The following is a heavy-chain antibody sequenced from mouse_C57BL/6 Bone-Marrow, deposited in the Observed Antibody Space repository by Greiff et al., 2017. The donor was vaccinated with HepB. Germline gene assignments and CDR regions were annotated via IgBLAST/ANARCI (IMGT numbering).Heavy chain of an antibody. D-gene: IGHD1-1*01. CDR3: ARGGGSSPFDY. CDR2: IYPGSGST. Sequence: QVHVKQPGAELVKPGASVKMSCKASGYTFTSYWITWVKQRPGQGLEWIGDIYPGSGSTNYNEKFKSKATLTVDTSSSTAYMQLSSLTSEDSAVYYCARGGGSSPFDYWGQGTTLTVSS. J-gene: IGHJ2*01. CDR1: GYTFTSYW. V-gene: IGHV1-55*01.